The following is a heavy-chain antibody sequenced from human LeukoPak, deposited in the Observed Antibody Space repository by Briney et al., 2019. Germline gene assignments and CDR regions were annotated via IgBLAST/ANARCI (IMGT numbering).Heavy chain of an antibody. Sequence: PGGSLRLSCAASGFTFSSYSMNWVRQAPGKGLEWVSYISSSSSTIYYADSVKGRFTISRDNAKNSLYLQMNSLRAEDTAVYYRARDYYDSSGYPNWFDPWGQGTLVTVSS. CDR2: ISSSSSTI. V-gene: IGHV3-48*01. D-gene: IGHD3-22*01. CDR1: GFTFSSYS. J-gene: IGHJ5*02. CDR3: ARDYYDSSGYPNWFDP.